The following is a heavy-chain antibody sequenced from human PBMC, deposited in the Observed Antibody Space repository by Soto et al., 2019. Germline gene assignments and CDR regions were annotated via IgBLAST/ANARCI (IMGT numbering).Heavy chain of an antibody. D-gene: IGHD1-7*01. Sequence: QGHMVESGGGVVQPGQSLRLSCAVSGLNFRNYYIHWVRQAPGKGLQWGAVISSDGNAKFYADSVQGRFAMSRDNSRNTAFLEMNTLRNDDAAMFFCAGTLTMRPLFDYWGQGTPVAVSS. CDR1: GLNFRNYY. CDR2: ISSDGNAK. V-gene: IGHV3-30*09. CDR3: AGTLTMRPLFDY. J-gene: IGHJ4*02.